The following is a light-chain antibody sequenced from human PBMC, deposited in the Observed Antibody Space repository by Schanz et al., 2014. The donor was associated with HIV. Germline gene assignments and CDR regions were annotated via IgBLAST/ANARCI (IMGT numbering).Light chain of an antibody. V-gene: IGLV2-14*03. CDR3: SSYRSGSPLWV. J-gene: IGLJ3*02. CDR2: DVT. CDR1: SSDIGAYNY. Sequence: QSALTQPASVSGSPGQSITISCTGTSSDIGAYNYVSWYQQHPGKAPSLMIYDVTNRPSGVSNRFSGSKSGNTASLTISGLQAEDEADYYCSSYRSGSPLWVFGGGTKLTVL.